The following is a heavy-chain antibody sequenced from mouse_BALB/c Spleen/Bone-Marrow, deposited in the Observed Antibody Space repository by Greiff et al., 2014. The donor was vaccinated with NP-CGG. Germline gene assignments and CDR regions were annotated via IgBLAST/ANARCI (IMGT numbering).Heavy chain of an antibody. J-gene: IGHJ2*01. CDR1: GYTFTSYT. Sequence: QVQLKESGAELARPGASVKMSCKASGYTFTSYTMHWVKQRPGQGLEWIGYINPSSGYTNYNQKFKDKATLTADKSSSTAYMQLSSLTSEDSAVYYCARFMTTATEYFDYWGQGTTLTVSS. V-gene: IGHV1-4*01. CDR3: ARFMTTATEYFDY. D-gene: IGHD1-2*01. CDR2: INPSSGYT.